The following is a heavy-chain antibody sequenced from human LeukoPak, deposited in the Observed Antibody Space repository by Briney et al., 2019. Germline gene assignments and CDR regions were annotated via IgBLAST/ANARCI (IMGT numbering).Heavy chain of an antibody. CDR2: INPNSGGT. CDR3: ARGPARNSYSGSYYYYYYYYMDV. CDR1: GYTFTGYY. J-gene: IGHJ6*03. V-gene: IGHV1-2*02. Sequence: ASVKVSCKASGYTFTGYYMHWVRQAPGQGLEWMGWINPNSGGTNYAQKFQGRVTMTRDTSISTAYMELSRLRSDDTAVYYCARGPARNSYSGSYYYYYYYYMDVWGKGTTVTISS. D-gene: IGHD1-26*01.